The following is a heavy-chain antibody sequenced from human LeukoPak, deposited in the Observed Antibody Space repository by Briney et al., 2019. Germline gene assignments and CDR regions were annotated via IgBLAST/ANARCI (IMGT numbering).Heavy chain of an antibody. CDR3: AREDSSGYYYYYYGMDV. CDR2: ISSSSSYI. V-gene: IGHV3-21*01. Sequence: GGSLRLSCAASGFTSSSYSMNWVRQAPGKGLEWVSSISSSSSYIYYADSVKGRFTISRDNAKNSLYLQMNSLRAEDTAVYYCAREDSSGYYYYYYGMDVWGQGTTVTVSS. CDR1: GFTSSSYS. J-gene: IGHJ6*02. D-gene: IGHD3-22*01.